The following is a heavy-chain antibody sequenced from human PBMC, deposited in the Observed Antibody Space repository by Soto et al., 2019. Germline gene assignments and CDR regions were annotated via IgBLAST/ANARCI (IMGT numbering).Heavy chain of an antibody. Sequence: GGSLRLSCAASGVTGISNYMSWFRQATGKGLECVSVVHPGGTTSYADSVKGRFTVSRDNSKNILYLQMNTLRAEDTAVYYCARDPPGLGSSSFDFWGQGTLVTVSS. CDR3: ARDPPGLGSSSFDF. CDR1: GVTGISNY. J-gene: IGHJ4*02. D-gene: IGHD6-6*01. V-gene: IGHV3-66*01. CDR2: VHPGGTT.